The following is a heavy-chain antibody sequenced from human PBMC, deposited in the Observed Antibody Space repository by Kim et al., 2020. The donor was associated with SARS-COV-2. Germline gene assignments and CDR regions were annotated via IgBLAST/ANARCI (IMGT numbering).Heavy chain of an antibody. D-gene: IGHD3-10*01. Sequence: SETLSLTCAVSGGSISSSNWWSWVRQPPGKGLEWIGEIYHSGSTNYNPSLKSRVTISVDKSKNQFSLKLSSVTAADTAVYYCAREFGYYGSGTTFDYWGQGTLVTVSS. CDR1: GGSISSSNW. CDR3: AREFGYYGSGTTFDY. V-gene: IGHV4-4*02. J-gene: IGHJ4*02. CDR2: IYHSGST.